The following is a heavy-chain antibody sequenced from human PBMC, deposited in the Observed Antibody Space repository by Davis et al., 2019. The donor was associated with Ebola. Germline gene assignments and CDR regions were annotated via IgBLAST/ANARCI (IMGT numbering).Heavy chain of an antibody. CDR1: GFTFSSYA. CDR2: ISYDGSNK. CDR3: AKDITGSGMQGVDY. V-gene: IGHV3-30-3*01. Sequence: GESLKISCAASGFTFSSYAMHWVRQAPGKGLEWVAVISYDGSNKYYADSVKGRFTISRDNAKNSLYLQMNSLRAEDTALYYCAKDITGSGMQGVDYWGQGTLVTVSS. D-gene: IGHD1-14*01. J-gene: IGHJ4*02.